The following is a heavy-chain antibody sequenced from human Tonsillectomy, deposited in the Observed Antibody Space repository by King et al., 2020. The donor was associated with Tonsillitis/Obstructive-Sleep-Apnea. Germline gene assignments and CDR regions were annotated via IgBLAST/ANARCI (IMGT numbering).Heavy chain of an antibody. CDR2: ISTTSSYI. V-gene: IGHV3-21*01. J-gene: IGHJ4*02. CDR3: ARGAYSTNYFDY. CDR1: GFTFSSSN. D-gene: IGHD6-13*01. Sequence: VQLVESGGGLVKPGGSLRLSCAASGFTFSSSNMHWVRQAQGKGLEWVSSISTTSSYIYYADSVKGRFTISRDNAENSLYLQMNSLRAEDTAVYYCARGAYSTNYFDYWGQGTLVTVSS.